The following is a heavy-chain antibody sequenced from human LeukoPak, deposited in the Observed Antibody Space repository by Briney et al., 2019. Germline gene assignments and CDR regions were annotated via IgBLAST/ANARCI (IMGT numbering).Heavy chain of an antibody. D-gene: IGHD3-16*02. J-gene: IGHJ4*02. CDR1: GLTFSNVW. V-gene: IGHV3-15*01. Sequence: GGSLRLSCAASGLTFSNVWMTWVRQAPGKGLEWVGHIKNKADGGTTDYAAPVKGRFTISRDDSKNTMYLQMNSLKTEDTAVYYCSTDVPFTAGGAIVYWGQGTLVTVSS. CDR2: IKNKADGGTT. CDR3: STDVPFTAGGAIVY.